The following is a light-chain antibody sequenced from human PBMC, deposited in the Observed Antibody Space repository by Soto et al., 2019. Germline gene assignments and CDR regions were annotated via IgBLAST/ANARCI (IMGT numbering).Light chain of an antibody. CDR2: GNN. J-gene: IGLJ1*01. CDR3: AAWDDSLSGYV. Sequence: QSVLTQPRSASGTPGQRVTISCSGSSSNIGSNYVYWYQQLPGTAPKLLIFGNNQRPSGVPDRFSGSKSGTSASLAISGLRSEDEADYYCAAWDDSLSGYVFGTGTKLTVL. CDR1: SSNIGSNY. V-gene: IGLV1-47*02.